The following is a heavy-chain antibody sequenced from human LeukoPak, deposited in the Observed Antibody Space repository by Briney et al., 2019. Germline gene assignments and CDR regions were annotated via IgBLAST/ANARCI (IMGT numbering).Heavy chain of an antibody. CDR2: INPSGGST. V-gene: IGHV1-46*01. J-gene: IGHJ4*02. D-gene: IGHD3-3*01. CDR3: ATARADYDFWSGHLDY. Sequence: ASVKVSCKASGYTFTSYYMHWVRQAPGQGLEWMGIINPSGGSTSYAQKFQGRVTMTRDTSTSTVYMELSSLRSEDTAVYYCATARADYDFWSGHLDYWGQGTLVTVSS. CDR1: GYTFTSYY.